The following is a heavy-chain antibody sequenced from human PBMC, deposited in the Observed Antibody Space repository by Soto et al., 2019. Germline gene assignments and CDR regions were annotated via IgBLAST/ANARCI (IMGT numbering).Heavy chain of an antibody. CDR3: ARHITSVLGITDD. Sequence: PXELMQNFLRGCGYSFSSCLRGWVRQMPGKGLEWMGIIYPGDSDTRYSPSFQGQVTISADKSISTAYLQWSSLKASDTAMYYCARHITSVLGITDDSGQGTLVTLSS. D-gene: IGHD7-27*01. V-gene: IGHV5-51*01. CDR1: GYSFSSCL. J-gene: IGHJ4*02. CDR2: IYPGDSDT.